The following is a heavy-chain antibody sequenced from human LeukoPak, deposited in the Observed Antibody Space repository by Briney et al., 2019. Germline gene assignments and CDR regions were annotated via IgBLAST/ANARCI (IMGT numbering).Heavy chain of an antibody. D-gene: IGHD6-13*01. CDR1: GYTFTGYY. CDR3: AREHSSSWYGGDAFDI. J-gene: IGHJ3*02. CDR2: INPNSGGT. Sequence: ASAKVSCKASGYTFTGYYMHWVRQAPGQGLEWMGWINPNSGGTNYAQKFQGRVTMTRDTSISTAYMELSRLRSVDTAVYYCAREHSSSWYGGDAFDIWGQGTMVTVSS. V-gene: IGHV1-2*02.